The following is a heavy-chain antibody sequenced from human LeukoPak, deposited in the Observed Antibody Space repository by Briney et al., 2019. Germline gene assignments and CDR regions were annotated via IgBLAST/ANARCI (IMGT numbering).Heavy chain of an antibody. CDR3: ARGGEGPAAIYHNWFDP. Sequence: ASVKVSSKASGYTFTIYGISWVPQAPGQGLEWMGWISAYSGNTNYAQKLQGRVTMTTDTSTSTAYMELRSLRSDDTAVYYCARGGEGPAAIYHNWFDPWGQGTLVTVSS. J-gene: IGHJ5*02. V-gene: IGHV1-18*01. CDR2: ISAYSGNT. D-gene: IGHD2-2*02. CDR1: GYTFTIYG.